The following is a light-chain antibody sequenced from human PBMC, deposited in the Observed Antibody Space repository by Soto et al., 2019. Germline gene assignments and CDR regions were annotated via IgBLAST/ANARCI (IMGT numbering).Light chain of an antibody. V-gene: IGKV3-15*01. CDR2: GAS. CDR3: HQYNIWPPLI. J-gene: IGKJ4*01. Sequence: EIVMTQSPATLSVSPGESATLSCRVSQSVRSNLAWYQQKRGQPPRLLIYGASTRATGVPARFSGSGSGTEFTLTISSLQSEDFADYYCHQYNIWPPLIFGGGTKVEIK. CDR1: QSVRSN.